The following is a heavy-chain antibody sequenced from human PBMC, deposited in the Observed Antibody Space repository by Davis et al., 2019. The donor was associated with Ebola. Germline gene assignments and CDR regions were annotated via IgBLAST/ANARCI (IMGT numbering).Heavy chain of an antibody. V-gene: IGHV1-46*01. D-gene: IGHD1-1*01. J-gene: IGHJ5*02. CDR2: INPSGGST. CDR1: GYTFTSYY. CDR3: ARVSRRNGADP. Sequence: ASVKVSCKASGYTFTSYYMHWVRQAPGQGLEWMGIINPSGGSTNYAQKLQGRVTMTTDTSTSTAYMELRSLRSDDTAVYYCARVSRRNGADPWGQGTLVTVSS.